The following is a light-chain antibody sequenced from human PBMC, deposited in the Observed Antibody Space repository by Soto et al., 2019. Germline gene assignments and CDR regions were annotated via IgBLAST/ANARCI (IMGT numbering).Light chain of an antibody. CDR1: QSVSNN. CDR2: DAS. Sequence: ILMTQSPATLSVSPGERATLSCRASQSVSNNLAWYQQKPGQAPRLLIYDASTRATGIPAGFSGSGSGTEVTLTISGLQSEDFAVYYCQQYNNWPPWTFGPGTKVEIK. J-gene: IGKJ1*01. V-gene: IGKV3-15*01. CDR3: QQYNNWPPWT.